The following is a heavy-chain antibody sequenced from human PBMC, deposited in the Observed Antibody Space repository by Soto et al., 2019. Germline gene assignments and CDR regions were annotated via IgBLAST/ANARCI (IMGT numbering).Heavy chain of an antibody. CDR1: GGSISSGGYS. CDR2: IYHSGST. J-gene: IGHJ3*02. D-gene: IGHD2-21*02. V-gene: IGHV4-30-2*01. Sequence: SETLSLTCAVSGGSISSGGYSWSWIRQPPGKGLEWIGYIYHSGSTYYNPSLKSRVTISVDRSKNQFSLKLSSVTAADTAVYYCASSIVVVTAISPDAFDIWGQGTMVTVSS. CDR3: ASSIVVVTAISPDAFDI.